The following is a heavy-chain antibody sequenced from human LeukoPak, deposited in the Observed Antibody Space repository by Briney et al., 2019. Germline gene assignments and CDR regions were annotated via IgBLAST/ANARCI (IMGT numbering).Heavy chain of an antibody. CDR1: GFTFSSYS. J-gene: IGHJ6*03. Sequence: GGSLRLSCAASGFTFSSYSMNWVRQAPGKGLEWVSGISDSGGSTYYAASVKGRFTISRDNSKNTLYLQMNSLRAEDTAVYYCAKKMLPPEGCYYYYYMDVWGKGTTVTVSS. D-gene: IGHD2-15*01. V-gene: IGHV3-23*01. CDR3: AKKMLPPEGCYYYYYMDV. CDR2: ISDSGGST.